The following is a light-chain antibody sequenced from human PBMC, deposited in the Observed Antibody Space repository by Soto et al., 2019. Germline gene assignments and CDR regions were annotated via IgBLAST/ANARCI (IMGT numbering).Light chain of an antibody. Sequence: SYELTQPPSVSVSPGQTASITCSGDKLGDKYACWYQQKPGQSPVLVIYQDSKRPSGIPERFSGSNSGNTATLTISGTQAMDEADYYCQAWDSSPPVVFGGGTKVTVL. CDR1: KLGDKY. CDR3: QAWDSSPPVV. J-gene: IGLJ2*01. CDR2: QDS. V-gene: IGLV3-1*01.